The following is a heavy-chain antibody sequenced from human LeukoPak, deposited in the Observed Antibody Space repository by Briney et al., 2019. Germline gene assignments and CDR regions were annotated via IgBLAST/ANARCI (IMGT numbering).Heavy chain of an antibody. CDR3: SSDYYDSSGYPTMPYYYYNGMDV. CDR1: GFTFGDYA. V-gene: IGHV3-49*04. D-gene: IGHD3-22*01. J-gene: IGHJ6*02. CDR2: IRSKAYGGTT. Sequence: GGSLRLSCTAFGFTFGDYAMSWVRQAPGKGLEWVGFIRSKAYGGTTEYAASVKGRFTISRDDSKSIAYLQMNSLKTEDTAVYYCSSDYYDSSGYPTMPYYYYNGMDVWGQGTTVTVSS.